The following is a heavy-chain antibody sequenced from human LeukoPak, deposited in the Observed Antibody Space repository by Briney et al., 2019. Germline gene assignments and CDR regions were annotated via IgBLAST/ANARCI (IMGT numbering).Heavy chain of an antibody. CDR2: IYSDGST. CDR3: ARDASAAAGTVDWFDP. D-gene: IGHD6-13*01. CDR1: GLTVGSNY. V-gene: IGHV3-66*01. Sequence: PGGSLRLSCAASGLTVGSNYMSWVRQAPGKGLEWVSVIYSDGSTYYADSVKGRFTISRDNSKNTLYLQMNSLRAEDTAVYYCARDASAAAGTVDWFDPWGQGTLVTVSS. J-gene: IGHJ5*02.